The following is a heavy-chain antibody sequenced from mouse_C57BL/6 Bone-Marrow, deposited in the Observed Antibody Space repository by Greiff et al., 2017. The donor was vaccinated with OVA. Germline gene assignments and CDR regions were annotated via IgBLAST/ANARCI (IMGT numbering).Heavy chain of an antibody. CDR2: IYTGAGET. CDR3: ARRRYGNYWYFDV. CDR1: GYAFSSSW. D-gene: IGHD2-1*01. V-gene: IGHV1-82*01. J-gene: IGHJ1*03. Sequence: VKLMESGPELVKPGASVKISCKASGYAFSSSWMNWVKQRPGTGLEWIGRIYTGAGETNYNGKFKGQATLTADKASSTAYRQLSSMTSEDSAVYFCARRRYGNYWYFDVWGTGTTVTVSS.